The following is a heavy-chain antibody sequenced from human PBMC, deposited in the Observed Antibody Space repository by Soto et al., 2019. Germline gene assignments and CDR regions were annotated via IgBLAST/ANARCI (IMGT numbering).Heavy chain of an antibody. J-gene: IGHJ4*02. Sequence: SETLSHTCTVSGGTISNYYWSCIRQPPGKGLEWTGYIFYSGSTNYNPSLKSRVTISVDTSKNQFSLKLSSVTAADTAVYYCAIIVGQWLSIDYCCKGTLVTVSS. CDR1: GGTISNYY. D-gene: IGHD6-19*01. CDR3: AIIVGQWLSIDY. CDR2: IFYSGST. V-gene: IGHV4-59*08.